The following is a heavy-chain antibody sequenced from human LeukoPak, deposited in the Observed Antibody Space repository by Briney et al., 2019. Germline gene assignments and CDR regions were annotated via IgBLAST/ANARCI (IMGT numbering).Heavy chain of an antibody. Sequence: PSETLSLTCGVSGGSVINTNWWTWVRQPPGKGLEWIGEVHLDGRTNYSPSLESRHTMSVDVSENQVSLKLTSVTAADTAVYYCAREGGFYRSLDYSGQGTLVTVSS. CDR1: GGSVINTNW. J-gene: IGHJ4*02. D-gene: IGHD3-3*01. CDR2: VHLDGRT. CDR3: AREGGFYRSLDY. V-gene: IGHV4-4*02.